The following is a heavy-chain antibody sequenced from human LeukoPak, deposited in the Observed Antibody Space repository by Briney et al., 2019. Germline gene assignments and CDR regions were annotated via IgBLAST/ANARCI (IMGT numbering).Heavy chain of an antibody. D-gene: IGHD6-19*01. Sequence: VGSLRLSCVPPGLTARANYISWVCQAPGGGVERLSFIYVGGRTYHADSRKGRFTISRNTSKNSLYLQMDSLRAEDTAVYDCARDADRGWYPYWGQGTLVIVSS. V-gene: IGHV3-53*01. CDR2: IYVGGRT. J-gene: IGHJ4*02. CDR1: GLTARANY. CDR3: ARDADRGWYPY.